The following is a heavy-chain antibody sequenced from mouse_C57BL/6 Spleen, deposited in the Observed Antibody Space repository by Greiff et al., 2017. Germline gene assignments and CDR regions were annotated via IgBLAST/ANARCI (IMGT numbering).Heavy chain of an antibody. Sequence: VQLQQSGPELVKPGASVKIPCKASGYTFTDYNMDWVKQSHGKSLEWIGDINPNNGGTIYNQKFKGKATLTVDKSSSTAYMELRSLTSEDTAVYYCARRNPYYDYGAWFAYWGQGTLVTVSA. CDR1: GYTFTDYN. D-gene: IGHD2-4*01. CDR3: ARRNPYYDYGAWFAY. CDR2: INPNNGGT. J-gene: IGHJ3*01. V-gene: IGHV1-18*01.